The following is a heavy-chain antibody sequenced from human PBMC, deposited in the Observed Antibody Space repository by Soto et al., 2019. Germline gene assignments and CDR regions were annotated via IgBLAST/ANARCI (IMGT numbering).Heavy chain of an antibody. CDR2: ISHSGIT. J-gene: IGHJ5*02. V-gene: IGHV4-4*02. CDR3: ARVLRGWFDH. CDR1: GCSITSANW. Sequence: PXETLCLTCAVSGCSITSANWWTWVRQPPVGGLEWIGEISHSGITNYKASLKSRVTMSVDKTKNDVSLKLTSVTAADTAVYYCARVLRGWFDHWGQGTPVTVSS.